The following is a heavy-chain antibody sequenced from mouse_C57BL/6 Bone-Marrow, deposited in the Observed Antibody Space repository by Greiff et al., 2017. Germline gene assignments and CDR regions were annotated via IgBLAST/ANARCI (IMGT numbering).Heavy chain of an antibody. V-gene: IGHV1-5*01. J-gene: IGHJ4*01. CDR1: GYTFTSYW. CDR3: SRGMVTTDYAMDY. Sequence: EVKLVESGTVLVRPGASVKMSCKTSGYTFTSYWMHWVKQRPGQGLEWIGAIYPGNSDTSYNQKFKGKAKLTADTSASTAYMVLSSLTNEDSAVYYCSRGMVTTDYAMDYWGQGTSVTVSS. D-gene: IGHD2-2*01. CDR2: IYPGNSDT.